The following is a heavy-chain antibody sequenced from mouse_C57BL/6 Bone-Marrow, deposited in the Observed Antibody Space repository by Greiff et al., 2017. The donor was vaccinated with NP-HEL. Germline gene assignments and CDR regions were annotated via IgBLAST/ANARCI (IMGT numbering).Heavy chain of an antibody. Sequence: DVQLQESGPGLVKPSQSLSLTCSVTGYSITSGYYWNWIRQFPGNKLEWMGYISYDGSNNYNPSLKNRISITRDTSKNQFFLKLNSVTTEDTATYYCARLREAYWGQGTLVTVSA. J-gene: IGHJ3*01. V-gene: IGHV3-6*01. CDR3: ARLREAY. CDR2: ISYDGSN. CDR1: GYSITSGYY.